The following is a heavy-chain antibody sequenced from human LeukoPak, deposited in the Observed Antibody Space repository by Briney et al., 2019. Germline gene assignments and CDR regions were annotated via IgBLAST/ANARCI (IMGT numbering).Heavy chain of an antibody. CDR3: AKYTGYYFDY. J-gene: IGHJ4*02. Sequence: GGSLRLSCAASGFTFSSNWMSWARQAPGKGLEWLAKIKQDGSETCHMDSVKGRFTISRDNAKNSLYLQMNSLRAEDTAVYYCAKYTGYYFDYWGQGILVTVPS. D-gene: IGHD2-2*02. V-gene: IGHV3-7*01. CDR2: IKQDGSET. CDR1: GFTFSSNW.